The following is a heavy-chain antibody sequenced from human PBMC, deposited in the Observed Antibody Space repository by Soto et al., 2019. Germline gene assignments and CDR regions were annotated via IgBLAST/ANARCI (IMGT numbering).Heavy chain of an antibody. D-gene: IGHD3-22*01. Sequence: GASLRLSCAASGFTFSSYGMHWVRQAPGKGLEWVAVISYDGSNKYYAGSVKGRFTISRDNSKNTLYLQMNSLRAEDTAVYYCAKDFDDSSGYYGHTPWFDP. J-gene: IGHJ5*02. V-gene: IGHV3-30*18. CDR2: ISYDGSNK. CDR1: GFTFSSYG. CDR3: AKDFDDSSGYYGHTPWFDP.